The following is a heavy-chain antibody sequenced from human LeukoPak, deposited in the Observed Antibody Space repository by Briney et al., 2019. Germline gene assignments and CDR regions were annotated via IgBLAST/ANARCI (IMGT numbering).Heavy chain of an antibody. CDR3: ARGGGWYFDY. D-gene: IGHD6-19*01. V-gene: IGHV3-7*01. J-gene: IGHJ4*02. Sequence: PGGSLRPSCAASGVTFSNYWRNWVRQAPGKGLEWVASIGQDGSENYYVDSVKGRFTISRDNAKNSLYLQMNSLRVEDTAVYYCARGGGWYFDYWGQGALITASS. CDR2: IGQDGSEN. CDR1: GVTFSNYW.